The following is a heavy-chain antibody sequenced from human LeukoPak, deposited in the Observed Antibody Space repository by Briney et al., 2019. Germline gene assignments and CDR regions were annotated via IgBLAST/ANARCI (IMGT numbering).Heavy chain of an antibody. CDR1: GFTFDDYA. Sequence: PGRSLRLSCAASGFTFDDYAMHWVRQAPGKGLEWVSGISWNSGSIGYADSVKGRFTISRDSAKNSLYLQMNSLRAEDMALYYCAKVVNGYQGAFDIWGRGTMVTVSS. CDR3: AKVVNGYQGAFDI. J-gene: IGHJ3*02. CDR2: ISWNSGSI. D-gene: IGHD5-18*01. V-gene: IGHV3-9*03.